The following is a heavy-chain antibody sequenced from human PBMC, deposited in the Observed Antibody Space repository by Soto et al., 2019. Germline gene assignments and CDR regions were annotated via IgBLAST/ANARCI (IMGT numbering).Heavy chain of an antibody. CDR1: GHTLSELS. D-gene: IGHD4-17*01. CDR3: TTDSRGGAYGSVDV. CDR2: FDPEVGKT. V-gene: IGHV1-24*01. Sequence: QVQLVQSGAEVKKPGASVKVSCKVSGHTLSELSIYWVRKAPGKGLEWMGGFDPEVGKTIYTQKVHGRVTMSEDKSTDTAYLELRSLRFEDTAIYYCTTDSRGGAYGSVDVWGQGTNVTVSS. J-gene: IGHJ6*02.